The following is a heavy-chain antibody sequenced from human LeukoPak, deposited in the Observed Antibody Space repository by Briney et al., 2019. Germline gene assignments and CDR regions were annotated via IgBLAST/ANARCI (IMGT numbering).Heavy chain of an antibody. CDR1: GGSITNGYY. Sequence: SETLSLTCTVSGGSITNGYYWGWIRQPPGKGLEWIGIIYYSGSTYYSPSLKSRVTISVDTSKNQFSLKLSSVTAADTAVYYCARRPIVVVPAAIKGSFDYWGQGTLVTVSS. V-gene: IGHV4-39*07. CDR3: ARRPIVVVPAAIKGSFDY. D-gene: IGHD2-2*02. J-gene: IGHJ4*02. CDR2: IYYSGST.